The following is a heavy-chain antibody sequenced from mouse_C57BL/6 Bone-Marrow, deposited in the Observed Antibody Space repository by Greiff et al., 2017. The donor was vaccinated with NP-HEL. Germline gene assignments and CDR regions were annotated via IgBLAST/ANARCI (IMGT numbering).Heavy chain of an antibody. CDR3: ARNDFDYAMDY. Sequence: QVQLQQPGAVLVRPGSSVKLSCKASGYTFTSYWMHWVKQRPIQGLEWIGNIYPSDSETHYNQKFKDKATLTVDKSSSTAYMQLSSLTSEDSAVYYSARNDFDYAMDYWGQGTSVTVSS. V-gene: IGHV1-52*01. CDR1: GYTFTSYW. J-gene: IGHJ4*01. CDR2: IYPSDSET.